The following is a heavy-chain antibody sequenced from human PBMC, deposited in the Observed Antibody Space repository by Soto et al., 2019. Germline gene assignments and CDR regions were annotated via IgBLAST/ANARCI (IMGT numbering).Heavy chain of an antibody. J-gene: IGHJ3*02. D-gene: IGHD3-16*01. CDR2: IKQDGSEK. CDR3: ASWGAGADHDAFDI. V-gene: IGHV3-7*03. CDR1: GFTFSSYW. Sequence: GESLKISCAASGFTFSSYWMSWVRQAPGKGLEWVANIKQDGSEKYYVDSVKGRFTISRDNAKNSLYLQMNSLRAEDTAVYYCASWGAGADHDAFDIWGQGTMVTVSS.